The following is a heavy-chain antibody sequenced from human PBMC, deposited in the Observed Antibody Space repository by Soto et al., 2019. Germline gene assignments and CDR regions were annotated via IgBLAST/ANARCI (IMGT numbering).Heavy chain of an antibody. D-gene: IGHD3-3*01. CDR3: ARHGSGGRVDFWSGYRAVADFDH. J-gene: IGHJ4*02. CDR2: IYYSGTT. CDR1: GGSMSRSTYY. V-gene: IGHV4-39*01. Sequence: SETLSLTCTVSGGSMSRSTYYWGWIRQPPGKGLEWIGSIYYSGTTYYNPSLKSRVSISGDTSKNQFSLKLNSVTAADTAVYYCARHGSGGRVDFWSGYRAVADFDHWGQGTRVTVSS.